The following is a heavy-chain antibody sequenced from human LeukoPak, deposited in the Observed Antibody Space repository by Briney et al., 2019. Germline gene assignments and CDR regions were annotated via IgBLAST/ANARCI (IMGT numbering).Heavy chain of an antibody. D-gene: IGHD3-22*01. CDR3: ARDANYYDSSGYPPSDY. Sequence: PGGSLRLSCAASGFTFSDCYMSWIRQAPGKGLEWVSYISSSGSTIYYADSVKGRFTISRDNAKNSLYLQMNSLRAEDTAVYYCARDANYYDSSGYPPSDYWGQGTLVTVSS. CDR2: ISSSGSTI. J-gene: IGHJ4*02. CDR1: GFTFSDCY. V-gene: IGHV3-11*01.